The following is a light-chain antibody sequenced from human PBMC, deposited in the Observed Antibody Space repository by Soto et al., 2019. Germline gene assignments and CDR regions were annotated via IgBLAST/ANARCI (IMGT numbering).Light chain of an antibody. CDR1: QSVSSGF. J-gene: IGKJ1*01. V-gene: IGKV3-20*01. CDR2: GTS. Sequence: EIVFTQSPGTLSLSPGERATLSCGASQSVSSGFLAWYQQTPGQSPRLLIYGTSSRATGIPDRFSGSGSGTDFTLTINRLEPEDFAVYYCQHYGRSPTFGQGTKVDIK. CDR3: QHYGRSPT.